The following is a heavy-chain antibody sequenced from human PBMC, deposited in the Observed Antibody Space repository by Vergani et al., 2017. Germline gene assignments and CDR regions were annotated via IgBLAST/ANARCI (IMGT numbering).Heavy chain of an antibody. CDR3: ARNGGKGDYRAIDY. Sequence: QVQLQESGPGLVKPSETLSLTCTVSGGSISSSSYYWGWIRQPPGKGLEWIGSIYYSGSTYYNPSLKSRVTISVDTSKNQFSLKLSSVTAADTAVYYCARNGGKGDYRAIDYWGQGTLVTVSS. D-gene: IGHD4-17*01. CDR2: IYYSGST. J-gene: IGHJ4*02. V-gene: IGHV4-39*07. CDR1: GGSISSSSYY.